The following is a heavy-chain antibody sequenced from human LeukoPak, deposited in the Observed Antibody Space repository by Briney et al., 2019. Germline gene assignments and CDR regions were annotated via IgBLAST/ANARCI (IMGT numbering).Heavy chain of an antibody. D-gene: IGHD2-2*01. J-gene: IGHJ4*02. Sequence: GASVKVSCKASGGTFSSYAISWVRQAPGQGLEWMGGIIPIFGTANYAQKFQGRVTITADKSTSTAYMELSSLRSEDTAVYYCAIPALGYCSSTSCYYFDYWGQGTLVTVSS. CDR1: GGTFSSYA. CDR2: IIPIFGTA. CDR3: AIPALGYCSSTSCYYFDY. V-gene: IGHV1-69*06.